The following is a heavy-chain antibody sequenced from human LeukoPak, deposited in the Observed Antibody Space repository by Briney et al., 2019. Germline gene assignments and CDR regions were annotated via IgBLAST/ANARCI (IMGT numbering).Heavy chain of an antibody. CDR2: IRQDGNEQ. V-gene: IGHV3-7*01. Sequence: PGGSLRLSCAASGFTFSSYWMTWVRQAPGKGLEWVANIRQDGNEQYYMDSVKGRFTISRDNAKNSLFLQMNSLRAEDTAVYYCARAPYSGGWYLTYWGQGTLVTVSS. D-gene: IGHD6-19*01. CDR1: GFTFSSYW. CDR3: ARAPYSGGWYLTY. J-gene: IGHJ4*02.